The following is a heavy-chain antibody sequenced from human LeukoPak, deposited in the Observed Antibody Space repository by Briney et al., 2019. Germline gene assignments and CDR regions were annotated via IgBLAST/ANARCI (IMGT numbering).Heavy chain of an antibody. Sequence: ASVKVPCKASGYNFTSYDINWVRQASGQGLEWMGWMQPHTGDTGYAQKFQGRVTISGDTSISSVYMEVSGLKSEDTAVYYCARVPRDRSSLDSWGQGTLVTVSS. CDR3: ARVPRDRSSLDS. CDR1: GYNFTSYD. CDR2: MQPHTGDT. J-gene: IGHJ4*02. D-gene: IGHD6-6*01. V-gene: IGHV1-8*01.